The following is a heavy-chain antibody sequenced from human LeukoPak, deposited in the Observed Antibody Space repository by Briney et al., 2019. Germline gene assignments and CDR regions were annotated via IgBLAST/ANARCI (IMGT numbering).Heavy chain of an antibody. CDR3: ASGGNPAMVAY. Sequence: SETLSLTCTVSGDSISSSSYYWGWIRQPPGKGLEWIGSIYYSGSTYYNPSLKSRVTMSVDTSKNQFSLKLSSVTAADTAVYYCASGGNPAMVAYWGQGTLVTVSS. D-gene: IGHD5-18*01. CDR1: GDSISSSSYY. J-gene: IGHJ4*02. V-gene: IGHV4-39*01. CDR2: IYYSGST.